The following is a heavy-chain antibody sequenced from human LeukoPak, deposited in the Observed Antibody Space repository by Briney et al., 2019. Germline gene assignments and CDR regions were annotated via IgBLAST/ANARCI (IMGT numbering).Heavy chain of an antibody. Sequence: ASVKVSCKVSGYTLTELSMHWVRQAPGKGLEWMGGFDPEDGETIYAQKFQGRVTMTEDTSTDTAYMELSSLRSDDTAVYYCARDFCGGDCWGSYNWFDPWGQGTLVTVSS. D-gene: IGHD2-21*02. CDR1: GYTLTELS. J-gene: IGHJ5*02. CDR3: ARDFCGGDCWGSYNWFDP. CDR2: FDPEDGET. V-gene: IGHV1-24*01.